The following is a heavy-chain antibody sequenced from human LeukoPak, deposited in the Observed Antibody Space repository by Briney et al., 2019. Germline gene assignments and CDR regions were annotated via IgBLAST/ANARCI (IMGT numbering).Heavy chain of an antibody. Sequence: TGGSLRLSCAASGFTFSSYGMHWVRQAPGKGLEWVAVISYDGSNKYYADSVKGRFTISRDNSKNTLYLQMNSLRAEDTAVYYCAKVPGPESYYYDSSAQGAFDIWGQGTMVTVSS. CDR3: AKVPGPESYYYDSSAQGAFDI. CDR1: GFTFSSYG. D-gene: IGHD3-22*01. CDR2: ISYDGSNK. J-gene: IGHJ3*02. V-gene: IGHV3-30*18.